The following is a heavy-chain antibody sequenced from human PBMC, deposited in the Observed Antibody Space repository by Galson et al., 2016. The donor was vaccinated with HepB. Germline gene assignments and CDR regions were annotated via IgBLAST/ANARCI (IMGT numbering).Heavy chain of an antibody. CDR3: ARDRYSGSYYVGAFDI. Sequence: SVKVSCKASGYTFTGYYMHWVRQAPGKGLEWMGSINSDSGFTNYAQTFQGRVTMPRDTSSSTVYMELSRLKSDDTAIYYCARDRYSGSYYVGAFDICGRRTVVTVA. CDR1: GYTFTGYY. J-gene: IGHJ3*02. D-gene: IGHD1-26*01. CDR2: INSDSGFT. V-gene: IGHV1-2*02.